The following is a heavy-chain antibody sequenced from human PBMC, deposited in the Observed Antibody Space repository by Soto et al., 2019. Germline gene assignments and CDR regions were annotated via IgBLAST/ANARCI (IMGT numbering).Heavy chain of an antibody. CDR2: ISGGGETI. CDR1: RFTFSDYS. Sequence: EVQLVESGGDLVQPGGSLRLSCAASRFTFSDYSMNWVRQAPGKGLEWGSYISGGGETIYYADSVRGRFTISSDNAKNSLFVQMNSLREEDTAVYYCARESPSSQWLPTRYFDYWGQGTLVTVSS. V-gene: IGHV3-48*02. D-gene: IGHD6-19*01. J-gene: IGHJ4*02. CDR3: ARESPSSQWLPTRYFDY.